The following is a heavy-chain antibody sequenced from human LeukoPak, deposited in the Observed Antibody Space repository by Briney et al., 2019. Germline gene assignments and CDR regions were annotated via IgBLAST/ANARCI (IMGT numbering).Heavy chain of an antibody. CDR1: GFTFSSYD. CDR2: ISGSGGST. D-gene: IGHD3-10*01. V-gene: IGHV3-23*01. Sequence: GGSLRLSCAGSGFTFSSYDMSWVRQAPGKGLEWVSAISGSGGSTYYADSVKGRCAISRDNSKNTLYLQMNSLRAEDTAVYYCATQYGSGSYEFDYWGQGTLVTVSS. CDR3: ATQYGSGSYEFDY. J-gene: IGHJ4*02.